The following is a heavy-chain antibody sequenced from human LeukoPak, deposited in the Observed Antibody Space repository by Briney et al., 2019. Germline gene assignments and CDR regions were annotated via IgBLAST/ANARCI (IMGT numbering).Heavy chain of an antibody. D-gene: IGHD4-17*01. J-gene: IGHJ4*02. CDR2: IYYGGNT. CDR1: GGSISRNSDY. V-gene: IGHV4-39*07. Sequence: SETLSLTCTVSGGSISRNSDYWGWIRQPPGKGLEWIGSIYYGGNTNYNPSLESRVTISVDESRTQLSLTLESVTAADTAVYYCARGTITTVTDSWGPGTLVTVSS. CDR3: ARGTITTVTDS.